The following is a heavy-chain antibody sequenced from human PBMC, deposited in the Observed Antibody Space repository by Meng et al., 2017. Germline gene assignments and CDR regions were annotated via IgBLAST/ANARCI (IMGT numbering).Heavy chain of an antibody. CDR1: GGSISSSNW. D-gene: IGHD6-19*01. J-gene: IGHJ4*02. CDR3: ARDRGAVAGTNFDY. V-gene: IGHV4-4*02. CDR2: IYHSGST. Sequence: QVQLQESGPGLVKPSGTLSLTCAGSGGSISSSNWWSWVRQPSGKGLEWIGEIYHSGSTNYNPSLKSRVTISVDKSKNQFSLKLSSVTAADTAVYYCARDRGAVAGTNFDYWGQGTLVTVSS.